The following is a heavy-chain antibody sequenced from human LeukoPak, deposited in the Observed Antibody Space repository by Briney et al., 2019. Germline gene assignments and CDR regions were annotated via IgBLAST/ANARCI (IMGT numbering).Heavy chain of an antibody. V-gene: IGHV4-39*07. CDR3: ARSYDFWGGYQD. CDR1: GGSISSSSYY. D-gene: IGHD3-3*01. CDR2: IYYSGST. Sequence: SETLSLTCTVSGGSISSSSYYWGWIRQPPGKGPEWIGSIYYSGSTYYNPSLKSRVTISVDTSKNQFSLKLSSVTAADTAVYYCARSYDFWGGYQDWGQGTLVTVSS. J-gene: IGHJ4*02.